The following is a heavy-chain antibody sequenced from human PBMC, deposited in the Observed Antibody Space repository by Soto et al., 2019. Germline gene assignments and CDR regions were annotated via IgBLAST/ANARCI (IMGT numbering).Heavy chain of an antibody. V-gene: IGHV3-48*03. D-gene: IGHD4-17*01. CDR1: GFTFSTYE. CDR2: ISGSGNSI. Sequence: EVQLVQSGGGLVQPGGSLRLSCAASGFTFSTYEMNWVRQAPGKGLEWVSYISGSGNSIYHADSVKGRFTISRDNAKNSLYLQMNRLRAEDTAVYYCATARHDYGDYVDYWGQGTLVTVAS. J-gene: IGHJ4*02. CDR3: ATARHDYGDYVDY.